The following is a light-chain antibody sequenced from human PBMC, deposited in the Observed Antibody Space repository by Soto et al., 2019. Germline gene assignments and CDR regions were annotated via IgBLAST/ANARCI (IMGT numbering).Light chain of an antibody. CDR2: GAS. V-gene: IGKV3-15*01. J-gene: IGKJ1*01. CDR1: QSIGRN. Sequence: EIVMTQSPATLSVSPGERATLSCRASQSIGRNLAWYQHKPGQAPRLLIYGASTGTTDIPTRFSASGSGTEFILTISILQSEDFAVYYWQQYNNWPRSFGQGTKVEV. CDR3: QQYNNWPRS.